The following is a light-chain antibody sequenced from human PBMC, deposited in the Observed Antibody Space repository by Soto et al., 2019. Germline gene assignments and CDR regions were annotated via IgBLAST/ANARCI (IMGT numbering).Light chain of an antibody. CDR3: QQYGSSGT. Sequence: EILLTQSPATLSLSPGERATLPCRASQSVGTYLAWYQQKPGQAPRLVIYDSSKRPTGVPARFSGSGSGTDFTLTITSLEPEDFAVYYCQQYGSSGTFGQGTKVDI. V-gene: IGKV3-11*01. J-gene: IGKJ1*01. CDR1: QSVGTY. CDR2: DSS.